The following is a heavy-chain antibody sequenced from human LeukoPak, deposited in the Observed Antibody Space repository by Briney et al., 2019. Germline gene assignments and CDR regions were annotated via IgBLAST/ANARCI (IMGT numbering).Heavy chain of an antibody. V-gene: IGHV3-23*01. CDR3: ARDTSIGYYYGSGNYLGY. CDR2: ISGSGGST. J-gene: IGHJ4*02. D-gene: IGHD3-10*01. CDR1: GFTFNTYG. Sequence: GGSLRLSCAASGFTFNTYGMNWVRQAPGKGLEWVATISGSGGSTYYTDSVKGRFTISRDNSRNTLYVLMSSLRAEDTALYYCARDTSIGYYYGSGNYLGYWGQGTLVTVSS.